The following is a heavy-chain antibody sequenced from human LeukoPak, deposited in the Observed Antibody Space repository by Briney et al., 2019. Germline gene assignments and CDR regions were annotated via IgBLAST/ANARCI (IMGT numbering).Heavy chain of an antibody. J-gene: IGHJ4*02. CDR2: ISSSGSTI. CDR1: GFTFSDYY. Sequence: KPGGSLRLSCAASGFTFSDYYMSWIRQAPGKGLEWVSYISSSGSTIYYADSVKGRFTISRDNAKNSLYLQMNSLRAEDTAVYYCTKSPGIQLWQPFDYWGQGTLVTVSS. V-gene: IGHV3-11*04. D-gene: IGHD5-18*01. CDR3: TKSPGIQLWQPFDY.